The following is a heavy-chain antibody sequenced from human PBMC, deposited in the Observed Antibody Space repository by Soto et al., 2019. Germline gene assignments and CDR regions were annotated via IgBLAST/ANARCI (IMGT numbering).Heavy chain of an antibody. CDR1: GFTFSSYG. CDR3: ARGHSGYDFHAFDI. J-gene: IGHJ3*02. CDR2: IWYDGSNK. V-gene: IGHV3-33*01. D-gene: IGHD5-12*01. Sequence: GGSLRLSCAASGFTFSSYGMHWVRQAPGKGLEWVAVIWYDGSNKYYADSVKGRFTISRDNSKNTLYLQMNSLRAEDTAVYYCARGHSGYDFHAFDIWGQGTMVTVSS.